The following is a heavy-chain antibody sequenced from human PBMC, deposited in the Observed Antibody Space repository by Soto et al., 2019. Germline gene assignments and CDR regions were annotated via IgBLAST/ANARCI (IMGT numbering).Heavy chain of an antibody. J-gene: IGHJ4*02. V-gene: IGHV2-5*02. CDR3: AHRFLGTVFGLVTTTAIYFDF. CDR2: LYWDDDK. CDR1: GFSLTTSGVG. Sequence: QITLNESGPTQVKPRQTLTLTCTFSGFSLTTSGVGVCWIRQSPGKAPEWLALLYWDDDKRYSPSLKSRPTITQDTSKLQVVLTMADLDPPDTATYYCAHRFLGTVFGLVTTTAIYFDFWGQGPPVAVSS. D-gene: IGHD3-3*01.